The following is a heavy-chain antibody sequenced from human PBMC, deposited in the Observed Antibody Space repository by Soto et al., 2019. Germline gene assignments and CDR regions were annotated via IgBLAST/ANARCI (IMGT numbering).Heavy chain of an antibody. CDR3: AKGGALQPADYYYGMDV. Sequence: GGSLRLSCAASGFTFSSYAMSWVRQAPGKGLEWVSAISGSGGSTYYADSVKGRFTISRDNSKNTLYLQMNSLRAEDTAVYYCAKGGALQPADYYYGMDVWGQGTTVTVS. D-gene: IGHD3-10*01. J-gene: IGHJ6*02. CDR1: GFTFSSYA. CDR2: ISGSGGST. V-gene: IGHV3-23*01.